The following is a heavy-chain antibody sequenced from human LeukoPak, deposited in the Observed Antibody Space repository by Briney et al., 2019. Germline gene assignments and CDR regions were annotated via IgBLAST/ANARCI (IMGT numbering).Heavy chain of an antibody. Sequence: GRSLRLSCAASGFTFSNYAMSWVRQAPGKGLEWVSGISSSGGSTYYADSVKGRFTVSRDNSKSTLSLQMNSLRAEDTAVFYCAKRSGITASSGYFDHWGQGTLVTVSS. D-gene: IGHD3-10*01. CDR2: ISSSGGST. V-gene: IGHV3-23*01. CDR3: AKRSGITASSGYFDH. CDR1: GFTFSNYA. J-gene: IGHJ4*02.